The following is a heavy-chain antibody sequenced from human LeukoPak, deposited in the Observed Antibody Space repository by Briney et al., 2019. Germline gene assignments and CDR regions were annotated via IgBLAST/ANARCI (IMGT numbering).Heavy chain of an antibody. CDR2: INHSGRT. V-gene: IGHV4-34*01. Sequence: PSETLSLTCAVYGGSFSDYFWGWIRQPPGKGLEWIGEINHSGRTYYNPSLKSRVTISVDTSKNQFSLNLSSVTAADTAVYYCAREVVVVPAAIQYGMDGWGQGTTVTVSS. D-gene: IGHD2-2*01. CDR1: GGSFSDYF. J-gene: IGHJ6*02. CDR3: AREVVVVPAAIQYGMDG.